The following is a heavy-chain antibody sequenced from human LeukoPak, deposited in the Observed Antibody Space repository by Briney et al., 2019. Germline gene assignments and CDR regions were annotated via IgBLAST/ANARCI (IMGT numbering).Heavy chain of an antibody. CDR3: AREGQTTTDY. Sequence: AGGSLRLSCAAPGFTFSDYYMSWIRQAPREGLGWMSYISSSGGSTYYADSMKDRFTISRDNPKSSLYLQMNSLRAEDTAVYYCAREGQTTTDYWGQGTLVTVSS. CDR1: GFTFSDYY. V-gene: IGHV3-11*01. D-gene: IGHD4-11*01. J-gene: IGHJ4*02. CDR2: ISSSGGST.